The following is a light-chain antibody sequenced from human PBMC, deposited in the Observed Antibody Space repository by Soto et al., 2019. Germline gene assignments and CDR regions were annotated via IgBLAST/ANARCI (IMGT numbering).Light chain of an antibody. CDR1: SSDVGGYNY. J-gene: IGLJ2*01. CDR3: SSYTSSSTLKV. CDR2: EVS. V-gene: IGLV2-14*01. Sequence: QSALTQPASVSGSPGQSITISCTGTSSDVGGYNYVSWYQQHPGKAPKLMIYEVSNRPSGVSNRFSGSKSGNTACLTISGLQAEDEADYYCSSYTSSSTLKVFGGGTKLTVL.